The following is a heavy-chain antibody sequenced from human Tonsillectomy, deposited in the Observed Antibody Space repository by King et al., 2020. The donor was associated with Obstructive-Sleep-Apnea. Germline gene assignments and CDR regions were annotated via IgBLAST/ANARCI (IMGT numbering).Heavy chain of an antibody. J-gene: IGHJ6*02. Sequence: QLVQSGAEVKKPGASVKVSCKASGYTLTSYDIHWVRQATGQGLEWMGWANPNSGNTAYAQRFQDKVTMTWNTSISTAYMELSGLRSEDTAVYYCARYNVNGWTYYYGRDIWGQGTTVTVS. CDR3: ARYNVNGWTYYYGRDI. CDR2: ANPNSGNT. V-gene: IGHV1-8*01. D-gene: IGHD6-19*01. CDR1: GYTLTSYD.